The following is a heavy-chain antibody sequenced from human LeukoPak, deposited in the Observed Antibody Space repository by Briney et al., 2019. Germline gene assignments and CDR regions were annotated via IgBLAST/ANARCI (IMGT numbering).Heavy chain of an antibody. V-gene: IGHV4-59*08. J-gene: IGHJ5*02. D-gene: IGHD6-6*01. CDR3: ARGLEYSDSTNWFDP. CDR1: GGSISSYY. Sequence: SETLSLTCTVSGGSISSYYWSWIRQPPGKGLEWIGYIYYSGSTNYNPSLKSRVTISVDTSKNQFSLKLSSVTAADTAVYYCARGLEYSDSTNWFDPWGQGTLVTVSS. CDR2: IYYSGST.